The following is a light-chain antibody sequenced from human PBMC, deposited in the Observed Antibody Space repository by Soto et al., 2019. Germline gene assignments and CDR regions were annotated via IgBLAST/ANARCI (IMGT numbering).Light chain of an antibody. CDR1: QSVSSY. V-gene: IGKV3-11*01. Sequence: EIVLTQSPATLSLSPGKRATLSCRASQSVSSYLAWYQQKPGQAPRLLIFGASTRAHGIPDRFSGSGAGTDFTLTISSLEPEDFAVYYCQQRSNWPPITFGQGTRLEIK. J-gene: IGKJ5*01. CDR2: GAS. CDR3: QQRSNWPPIT.